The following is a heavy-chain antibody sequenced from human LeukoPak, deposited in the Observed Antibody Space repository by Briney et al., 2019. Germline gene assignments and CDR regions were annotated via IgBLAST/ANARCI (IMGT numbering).Heavy chain of an antibody. D-gene: IGHD6-19*01. CDR1: GYTFTGCY. CDR3: TRRGTVPVEYFEQ. V-gene: IGHV1-2*02. CDR2: INPDNGGT. J-gene: IGHJ1*01. Sequence: RWASVKVSCKASGYTFTGCYMHWVRQAPGQGLEWMGWINPDNGGTNYAQKFQGRVTMTRDTSITTAYMELSRLTYDDTAVYYCTRRGTVPVEYFEQWGQGTLVTVSS.